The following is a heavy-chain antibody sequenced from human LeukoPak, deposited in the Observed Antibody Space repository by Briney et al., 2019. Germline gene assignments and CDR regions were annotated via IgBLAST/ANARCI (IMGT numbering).Heavy chain of an antibody. V-gene: IGHV4-61*02. CDR1: GGSISSGSYY. J-gene: IGHJ4*02. D-gene: IGHD3-9*01. CDR2: IYTSGST. Sequence: SETLSLTCTVSGGSISSGSYYWSWIRQPAGKGLEWIGRIYTSGSTNYNPSLKSRVTISVDTSKNQFSLKLSSVTAADTAVYYCARAQEWDILTGYNYWGQGTLVTVSS. CDR3: ARAQEWDILTGYNY.